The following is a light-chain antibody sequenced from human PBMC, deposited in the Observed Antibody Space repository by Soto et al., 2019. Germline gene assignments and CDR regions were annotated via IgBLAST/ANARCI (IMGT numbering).Light chain of an antibody. CDR3: SSYAGSNNFVV. V-gene: IGLV2-8*01. CDR2: EVS. Sequence: QSALTQPPSASGSPGQSVTISCTGTSSDVGGDNYVSWYQQHPGKAPKLMIYEVSNRPSGVPDRFSGSKSGNTASLTVSGLQAEDEADYYCSSYAGSNNFVVFGGGTKLTVL. CDR1: SSDVGGDNY. J-gene: IGLJ2*01.